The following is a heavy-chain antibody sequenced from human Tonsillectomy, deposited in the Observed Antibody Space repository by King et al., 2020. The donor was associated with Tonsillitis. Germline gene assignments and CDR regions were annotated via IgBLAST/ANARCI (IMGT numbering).Heavy chain of an antibody. V-gene: IGHV1-58*02. CDR2: IVVGSGKT. CDR1: GFTFTGSA. Sequence: QLVQSGPEVKKPGTSVKVSCKASGFTFTGSAMQWVRQARGQRLEWIGLIVVGSGKTNYAQKFQERSTITRDMSTSTAYMELSSLRSEDTAVYYCATATFYYDSSGYYPFDLWGQGTLVTVSS. J-gene: IGHJ4*02. D-gene: IGHD3-22*01. CDR3: ATATFYYDSSGYYPFDL.